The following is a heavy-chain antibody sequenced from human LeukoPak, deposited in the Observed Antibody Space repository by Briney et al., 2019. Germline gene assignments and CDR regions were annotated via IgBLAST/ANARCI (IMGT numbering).Heavy chain of an antibody. CDR3: AKAKYYDSSGYSEYFQH. D-gene: IGHD3-22*01. CDR2: ISYDGSNK. V-gene: IGHV3-30*18. CDR1: GFTFSSYG. J-gene: IGHJ1*01. Sequence: GGSLRLSCAASGFTFSSYGMHWVRQAPGKGLEWVAVISYDGSNKYYADSVKGRFTISRDNSKNTLYLQMNSLRAEDTAVYYCAKAKYYDSSGYSEYFQHWGQGTLVTVSS.